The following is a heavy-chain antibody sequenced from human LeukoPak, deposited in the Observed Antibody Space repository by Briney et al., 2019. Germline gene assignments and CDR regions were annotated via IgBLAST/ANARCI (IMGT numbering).Heavy chain of an antibody. CDR1: GRSFSGYY. D-gene: IGHD6-13*01. CDR3: ARDPRQIAAAVVTPVFDP. CDR2: IYYSGST. J-gene: IGHJ5*02. V-gene: IGHV4-34*01. Sequence: SETLSLTCAVYGRSFSGYYWSWIRQPPGKGLEWIGSIYYSGSTYYNPSLKSRVTISVDTSKNQFSLKLSSVTAADTAVYYCARDPRQIAAAVVTPVFDPWGQGTLVTVSS.